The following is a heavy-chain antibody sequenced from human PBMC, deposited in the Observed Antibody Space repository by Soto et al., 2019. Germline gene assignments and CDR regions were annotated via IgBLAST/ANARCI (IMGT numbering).Heavy chain of an antibody. CDR3: AKDYCSGGSCYFGDYFDY. V-gene: IGHV3-23*01. D-gene: IGHD2-15*01. Sequence: GGSLRLSCAASGFTFSSYAMRWVRQAPGKGPEWVSAISGSGGSTYYADSVKGRFTISRDNSKNTLYLQMNSLRAEDTAVYYCAKDYCSGGSCYFGDYFDYWGQGTLVTVSS. CDR2: ISGSGGST. J-gene: IGHJ4*02. CDR1: GFTFSSYA.